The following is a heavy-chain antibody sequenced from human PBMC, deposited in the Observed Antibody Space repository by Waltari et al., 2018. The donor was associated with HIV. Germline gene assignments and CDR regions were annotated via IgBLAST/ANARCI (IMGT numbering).Heavy chain of an antibody. J-gene: IGHJ5*02. D-gene: IGHD3-10*01. CDR3: ARESRRRIRQGGINWFDP. V-gene: IGHV4-34*02. CDR1: GGSLTDSS. Sequence: QVRLQQWGAGQLKASETLSLTCAVYGGSLTDSSCSWIRQCPGRGLEWIAEINHSGRSDFNPSLKSRVTIAVDPAKNQFSLTLRSLTAADTGVYYCARESRRRIRQGGINWFDPWGQGTPVTVLS. CDR2: INHSGRS.